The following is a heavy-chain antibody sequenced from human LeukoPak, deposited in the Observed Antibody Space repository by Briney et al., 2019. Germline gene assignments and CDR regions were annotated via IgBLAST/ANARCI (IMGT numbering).Heavy chain of an antibody. J-gene: IGHJ4*02. CDR3: ARDGNPGFGDY. Sequence: SETLSLTCTVSGGSISSSSYYWSWIRQPPGEGLEWIGSIYYSGSTYYNPSLKSRVTISVDTSKNQFSLKLSSVTAADTAVYYCARDGNPGFGDYWGQGTLVTVSS. CDR1: GGSISSSSYY. CDR2: IYYSGST. V-gene: IGHV4-39*07. D-gene: IGHD3-16*01.